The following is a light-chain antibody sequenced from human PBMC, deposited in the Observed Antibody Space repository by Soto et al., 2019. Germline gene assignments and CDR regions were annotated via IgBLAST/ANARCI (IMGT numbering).Light chain of an antibody. V-gene: IGKV3-20*01. CDR2: AAS. Sequence: EIVLMQSPGTLSLSPGERATLSCRASHSVTSSYLAWYQQKPGQAPRLLIYAASSRATGIPDRFRGSGSGTDFTLTISRLEPEDFAVYYCQQYGGLPTFGQGTKVDIK. J-gene: IGKJ1*01. CDR1: HSVTSSY. CDR3: QQYGGLPT.